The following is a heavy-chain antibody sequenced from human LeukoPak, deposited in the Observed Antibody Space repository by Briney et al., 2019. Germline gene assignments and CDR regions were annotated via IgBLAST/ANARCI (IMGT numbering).Heavy chain of an antibody. V-gene: IGHV3-33*01. J-gene: IGHJ4*02. Sequence: SLRLSCAASGFTFSSYGMHWVRQAPGKGLEWVAVIWYDGSNKYYADSVKGRFTISRDNSKNTLYLQMNSLRAEDTAVYYCARRGYSRSANGYYFDYWGQGTLVTVSS. CDR3: ARRGYSRSANGYYFDY. CDR2: IWYDGSNK. D-gene: IGHD6-13*01. CDR1: GFTFSSYG.